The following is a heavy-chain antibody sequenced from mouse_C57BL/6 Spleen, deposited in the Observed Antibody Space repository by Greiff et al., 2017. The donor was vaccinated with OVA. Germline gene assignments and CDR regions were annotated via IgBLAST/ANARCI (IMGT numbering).Heavy chain of an antibody. CDR2: IYPGDGDT. J-gene: IGHJ3*01. V-gene: IGHV1-82*01. CDR3: ARSSNYYGSSYAY. CDR1: GYAFSSSW. Sequence: QVQLKQSGPELVKPGASVKISCKASGYAFSSSWMNWVKQRPGKGLEWIGRIYPGDGDTNYNGKFKGKATLTADKSSSTAYMQLSSLTSEDSAVYFCARSSNYYGSSYAYWGQGTLVTVSA. D-gene: IGHD1-1*01.